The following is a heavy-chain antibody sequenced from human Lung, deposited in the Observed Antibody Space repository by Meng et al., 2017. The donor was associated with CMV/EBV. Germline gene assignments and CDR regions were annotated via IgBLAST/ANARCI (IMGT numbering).Heavy chain of an antibody. CDR3: ARELGGYSHGKNSGYHYYGMDV. CDR2: TMQDGSEK. J-gene: IGHJ6*02. CDR1: GFNFGSYW. V-gene: IGHV3-7*01. Sequence: GGSLRLSCAASGFNFGSYWMTWVRQAPGKGLEWVANTMQDGSEKSYMDSVKGRFTISRDNAKNSLYLQMNSLRAEDTAIYFCARELGGYSHGKNSGYHYYGMDVXGQGXAVTVSS. D-gene: IGHD5-18*01.